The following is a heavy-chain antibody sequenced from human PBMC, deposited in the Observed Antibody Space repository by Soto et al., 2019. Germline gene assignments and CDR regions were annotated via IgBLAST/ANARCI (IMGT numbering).Heavy chain of an antibody. CDR2: ISAYNGNT. V-gene: IGHV1-18*01. CDR3: ARDSCSSTSCYGYYYYYMDV. D-gene: IGHD2-2*01. CDR1: GYTFTSYG. J-gene: IGHJ6*03. Sequence: GASVKVSCKASGYTFTSYGISWVRQAPGQGLEWMGWISAYNGNTNYAQKLQGRVTMTTDTSTSTAYMELRSLRSDDTAVYYCARDSCSSTSCYGYYYYYMDVWGKGTTVTVS.